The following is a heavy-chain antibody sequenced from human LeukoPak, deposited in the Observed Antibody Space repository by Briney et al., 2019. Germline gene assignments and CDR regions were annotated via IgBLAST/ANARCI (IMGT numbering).Heavy chain of an antibody. CDR1: TFTFSNYW. CDR3: ARDVLAAGATGTFDI. J-gene: IGHJ3*02. V-gene: IGHV3-7*03. CDR2: IKQDGSEK. Sequence: PGGSLRLSCAASTFTFSNYWMSWFRQAPGKGLEWVANIKQDGSEKYYVDSVKGRFTISRDNAKTSLYLQMNSLRAEDTAVYYCARDVLAAGATGTFDIWGQGTMVTVSS. D-gene: IGHD1-14*01.